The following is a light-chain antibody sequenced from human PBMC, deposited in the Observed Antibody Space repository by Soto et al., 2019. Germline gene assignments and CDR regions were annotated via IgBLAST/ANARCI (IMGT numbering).Light chain of an antibody. CDR2: DET. J-gene: IGLJ1*01. CDR3: QVWDRSSDHYV. Sequence: SYELTQPPSVSVAPGQTARMTWGGNNIGSKSVHWYQQKTGQAPVLVVYDETERPSGIPERFSGSSSGNTATLTVSRVEAGDEADYYCQVWDRSSDHYVFGTGTKVTVL. V-gene: IGLV3-21*02. CDR1: NIGSKS.